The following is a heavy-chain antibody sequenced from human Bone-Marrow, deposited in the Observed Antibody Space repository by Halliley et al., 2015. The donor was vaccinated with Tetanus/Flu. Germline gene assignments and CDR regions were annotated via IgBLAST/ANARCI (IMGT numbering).Heavy chain of an antibody. J-gene: IGHJ4*02. V-gene: IGHV3-74*01. CDR3: ARVDPGGDPGLTDH. Sequence: WVSRISDDGTIPNYADSVKGRFTISRDNAKKTVYLQMNSLRGEDTAVYYCARVDPGGDPGLTDHWGQGTLVTVSS. CDR2: ISDDGTIP. D-gene: IGHD2-21*02.